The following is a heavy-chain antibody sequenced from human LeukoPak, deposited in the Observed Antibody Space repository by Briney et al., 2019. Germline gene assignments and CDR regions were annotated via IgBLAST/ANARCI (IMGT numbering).Heavy chain of an antibody. CDR1: GFTFSSFA. J-gene: IGHJ4*02. CDR2: ISIDGTRE. CDR3: AKEGEGDSWDSLDY. Sequence: GRSLRLSCAASGFTFSSFAMHWVRQAPGKGLEWVIVISIDGTREHYADSVKGRFTISRDNSKSTLYLQMDSLRAEDTAVYYCAKEGEGDSWDSLDYWGQGTLVTVTS. V-gene: IGHV3-30*04. D-gene: IGHD3-16*01.